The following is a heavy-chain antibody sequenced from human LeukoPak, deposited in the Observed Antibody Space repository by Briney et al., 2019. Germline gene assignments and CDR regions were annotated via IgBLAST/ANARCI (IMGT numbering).Heavy chain of an antibody. CDR3: ASELGKGY. Sequence: GGSLRLSCAASGFTFSSYWMHWVRQAPGKGLVWVSRIYTDGSSTSYADSVKGRFTISRDNAKNTQYLQMNSLRAEDTAVYYCASELGKGYWGQGTLVTVSS. CDR2: IYTDGSST. CDR1: GFTFSSYW. J-gene: IGHJ4*02. V-gene: IGHV3-74*01. D-gene: IGHD7-27*01.